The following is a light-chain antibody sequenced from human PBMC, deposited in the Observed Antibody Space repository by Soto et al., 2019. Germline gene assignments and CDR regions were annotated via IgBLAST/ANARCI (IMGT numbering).Light chain of an antibody. J-gene: IGLJ2*01. CDR2: EVI. V-gene: IGLV2-8*01. CDR1: RSDIGDSNY. CDR3: ASKAGSSRHVV. Sequence: QSALTQPPSASGSPGQSVTISCTGSRSDIGDSNYVSWYQQHPRKAPKLIISEVINRPSGVPDRFSASKSGNTASLTISGLQAEDEADYYCASKAGSSRHVVFGGGNKVTVL.